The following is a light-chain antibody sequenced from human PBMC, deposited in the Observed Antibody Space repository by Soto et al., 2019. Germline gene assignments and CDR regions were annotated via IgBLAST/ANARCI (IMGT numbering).Light chain of an antibody. J-gene: IGLJ1*01. V-gene: IGLV1-40*01. CDR3: QSYDSSLSGREV. CDR2: GNS. Sequence: QPVLTQPPSVSGAPGQRVTISCTGSSSNIGAGYDVHWYQQLPGTAPKLLIYGNSNRPSGVPDRFSGSKSGTSASLAITGLQAEDEADYYCQSYDSSLSGREVFGTGTKVTVL. CDR1: SSNIGAGYD.